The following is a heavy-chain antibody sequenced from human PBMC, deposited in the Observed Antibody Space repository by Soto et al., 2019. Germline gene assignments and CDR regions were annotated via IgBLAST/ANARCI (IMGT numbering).Heavy chain of an antibody. D-gene: IGHD1-1*01. CDR2: ISGSGGST. V-gene: IGHV3-23*01. CDR1: GFTFSSYA. J-gene: IGHJ6*02. Sequence: GGSLRLSCAASGFTFSSYAMSWVRQAPGKGLEWVSAISGSGGSTYYADSVKGRFAISRDNAKNSLYLQMYSLRAEDTAVYYCARESGGTGLDVWGQGTTVTVSS. CDR3: ARESGGTGLDV.